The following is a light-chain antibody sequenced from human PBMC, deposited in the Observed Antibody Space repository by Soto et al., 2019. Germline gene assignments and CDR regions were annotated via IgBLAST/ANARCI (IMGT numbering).Light chain of an antibody. J-gene: IGKJ4*01. V-gene: IGKV3D-15*01. CDR1: QSVDRN. Sequence: EIVMTQSPGTLSVSTEEGATLSCRASQSVDRNLAWYQQKPGQAPRLLIYGASTRPTGIPDRFSGSGSGIEFILTISILQTEDFAVYDCQQYDIWSLTFGGGTKVEIK. CDR3: QQYDIWSLT. CDR2: GAS.